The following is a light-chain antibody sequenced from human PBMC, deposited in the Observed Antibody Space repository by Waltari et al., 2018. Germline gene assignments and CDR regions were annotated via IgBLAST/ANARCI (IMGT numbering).Light chain of an antibody. J-gene: IGLJ2*01. CDR1: KLGVKY. Sequence: SYELTQPPSVPVSPGQTASTPSSGDKLGVKYACWYQQKPGQSPVLVIYQDSKRPSGIPERFSGSNTGNTATLTISGTQAMDEADYYCQAWDSSTYVVFGGGTKLTVL. CDR3: QAWDSSTYVV. V-gene: IGLV3-1*01. CDR2: QDS.